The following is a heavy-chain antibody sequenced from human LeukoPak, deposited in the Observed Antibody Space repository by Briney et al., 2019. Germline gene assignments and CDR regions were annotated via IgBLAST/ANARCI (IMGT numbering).Heavy chain of an antibody. J-gene: IGHJ3*02. CDR2: IIPIFGTA. CDR1: GGTFSSYA. V-gene: IGHV1-69*13. D-gene: IGHD2-15*01. Sequence: PVKVSCKASGGTFSSYAISWVRQAPGQGLEWMGGIIPIFGTANYAQKFQGRVTITADESTSTAYMELSSLRSEDTAVYYCARVYCSGGSCYSPHDAFDIWGQGTMVTVSS. CDR3: ARVYCSGGSCYSPHDAFDI.